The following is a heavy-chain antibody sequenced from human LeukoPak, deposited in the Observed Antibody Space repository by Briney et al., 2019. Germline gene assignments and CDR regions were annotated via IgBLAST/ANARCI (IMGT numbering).Heavy chain of an antibody. CDR3: GRIGSTTVTTYFDP. CDR1: GYSFTNYW. V-gene: IGHV5-51*01. J-gene: IGHJ5*02. Sequence: GESLKIPCKGSGYSFTNYWIAWVRQVPGKGLDWVGVVYPSDSDTRYSPSFQGQVTISVDKSTNTAYLQWSSLKASDTAMYYCGRIGSTTVTTYFDPWGQGTLVTVSS. CDR2: VYPSDSDT. D-gene: IGHD1-1*01.